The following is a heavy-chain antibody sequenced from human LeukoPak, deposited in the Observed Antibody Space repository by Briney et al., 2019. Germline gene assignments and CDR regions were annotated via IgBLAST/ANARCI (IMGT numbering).Heavy chain of an antibody. J-gene: IGHJ4*02. V-gene: IGHV3-66*01. CDR2: IYSSGNT. CDR3: ARDSGTTAGYFDY. CDR1: GFTVITNY. D-gene: IGHD1-7*01. Sequence: GGSLRLSCAASGFTVITNYMSWVRQAPGRGLEWVGVIYSSGNTYYADSVKGRFTISRDNSKNTLYLQMNSLRAEDTAVYYCARDSGTTAGYFDYWGQGTLVTVSS.